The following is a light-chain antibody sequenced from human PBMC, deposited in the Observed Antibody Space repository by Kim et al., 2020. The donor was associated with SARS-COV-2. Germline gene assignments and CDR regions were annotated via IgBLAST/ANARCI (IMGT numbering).Light chain of an antibody. CDR3: QQTYRAPGT. CDR1: QGIAA. CDR2: AAS. Sequence: VGDRDASTAREVQGIAALLAWNKQNPGKAPKLLIYAASNLQSGVPSRFSGSGSGTDFTLTISSLQPEDFATYYCQQTYRAPGTFGQGTKVDIK. J-gene: IGKJ2*02. V-gene: IGKV1-39*01.